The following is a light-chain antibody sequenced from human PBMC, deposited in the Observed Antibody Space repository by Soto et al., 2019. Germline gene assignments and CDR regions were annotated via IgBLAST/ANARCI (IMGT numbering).Light chain of an antibody. Sequence: EIVTTQSPATLSGSPGEGVTLSCRASQSVSSNLAWYQQKPGQAPRLLIYGASTRATGIPARFSGSGSGTEFTLTISSLQSEDFAVYYCQQYNVWPPLFGQGTRLEIK. CDR2: GAS. CDR1: QSVSSN. J-gene: IGKJ5*01. CDR3: QQYNVWPPL. V-gene: IGKV3-15*01.